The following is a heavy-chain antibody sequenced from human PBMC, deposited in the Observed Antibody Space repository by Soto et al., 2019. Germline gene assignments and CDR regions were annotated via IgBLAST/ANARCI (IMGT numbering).Heavy chain of an antibody. CDR1: GYTFTSYG. CDR2: ISAYNGNT. V-gene: IGHV1-18*01. Sequence: QVQLVQSGAEVKKHGASVKVSCKACGYTFTSYGISWVRQAPGQGLEWMGWISAYNGNTNYAQKLQGRVTMTTDTSTSTASMELRSLRSDDTAVYYCARSLSGYITHFDYWGQGTLVTVSS. CDR3: ARSLSGYITHFDY. D-gene: IGHD3-22*01. J-gene: IGHJ4*02.